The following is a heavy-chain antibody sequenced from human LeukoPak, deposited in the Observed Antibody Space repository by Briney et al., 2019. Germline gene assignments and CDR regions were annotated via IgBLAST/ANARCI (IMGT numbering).Heavy chain of an antibody. CDR1: GYSFADYY. J-gene: IGHJ2*01. D-gene: IGHD2-2*01. V-gene: IGHV1-2*02. CDR3: AREVVVVPAATFDL. Sequence: ASVKVSCKASGYSFADYYMHWVRQAPGQGLEWMGWINPNSGGTNYAQKFQGRVTMTRDTSISTAYMELSRLRSDDTAVYYCAREVVVVPAATFDLWGRGTLVTVSS. CDR2: INPNSGGT.